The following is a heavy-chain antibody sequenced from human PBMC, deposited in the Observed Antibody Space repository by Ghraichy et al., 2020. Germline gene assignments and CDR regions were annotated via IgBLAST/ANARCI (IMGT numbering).Heavy chain of an antibody. D-gene: IGHD2-2*01. CDR3: ARDGGVVAAATTHYYGMDV. V-gene: IGHV1-46*01. CDR1: GYTFTSHS. Sequence: ASVKVSCKASGYTFTSHSVQWVRQAPGQGLEWMGIINPTGGSTNYAEKFQGRVTMTRDTSTSTVYMELRSLRSDDTAVYYCARDGGVVAAATTHYYGMDVWGQGTTVTVSS. CDR2: INPTGGST. J-gene: IGHJ6*02.